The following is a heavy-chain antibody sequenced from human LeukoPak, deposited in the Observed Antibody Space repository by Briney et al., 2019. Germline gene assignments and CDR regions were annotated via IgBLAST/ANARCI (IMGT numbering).Heavy chain of an antibody. J-gene: IGHJ4*02. CDR3: ARMPSGYSGSYLDY. D-gene: IGHD1-26*01. V-gene: IGHV4-38-2*02. Sequence: SETLSLTCTVSGYSISSGYYWGWIRQPPGKGLEWIGSIYHSGSTYYNPSLKSRVTISVDTSKNQFSLKLSSVTAADTAVYYCARMPSGYSGSYLDYWGQGTLVTVSS. CDR1: GYSISSGYY. CDR2: IYHSGST.